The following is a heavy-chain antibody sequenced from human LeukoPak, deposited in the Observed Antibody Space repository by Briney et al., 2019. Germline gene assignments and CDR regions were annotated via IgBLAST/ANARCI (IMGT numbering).Heavy chain of an antibody. D-gene: IGHD6-19*01. CDR3: ARGPIAVNDYYYYYYMDV. J-gene: IGHJ6*03. V-gene: IGHV4-4*07. CDR2: IYTSGST. CDR1: GGSISSYY. Sequence: SETLSLTCTVSGGSISSYYWSWIRQPAGKGLEWIGRIYTSGSTNYNPSLKSRVTMSVDTSKNQFSLKLSSVTAADTAVYYCARGPIAVNDYYYYYYMDVWGKGTTVTVSS.